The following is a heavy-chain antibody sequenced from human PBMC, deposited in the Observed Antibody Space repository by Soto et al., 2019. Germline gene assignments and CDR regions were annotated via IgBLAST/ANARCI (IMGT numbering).Heavy chain of an antibody. Sequence: SETLSLTCTFSGGSISSYYCSLIRKPPGKGLEWIGYIYYSGSTNYNPSLKSRVTLSVDTSKNQFSLKLSSVTAADTAVYYCARQIGDDYGDYGWYYYYYMDVWGKGTTVTVSS. CDR3: ARQIGDDYGDYGWYYYYYMDV. CDR1: GGSISSYY. J-gene: IGHJ6*03. V-gene: IGHV4-59*08. D-gene: IGHD4-17*01. CDR2: IYYSGST.